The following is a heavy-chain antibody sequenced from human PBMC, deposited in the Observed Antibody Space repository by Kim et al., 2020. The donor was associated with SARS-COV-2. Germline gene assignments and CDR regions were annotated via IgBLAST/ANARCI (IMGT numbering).Heavy chain of an antibody. D-gene: IGHD6-13*01. J-gene: IGHJ5*02. V-gene: IGHV3-23*01. CDR1: GFTFSSYA. CDR2: ISGSGGST. Sequence: GGSLRLSCAASGFTFSSYAMSWVRQAPGKGLEWVSAISGSGGSTYYADSVKGRFTISRDNSKNTLYLQMNSLRAEDTAVYYCAKAYSSSWGAFGWFDPWGQGTLVTVSS. CDR3: AKAYSSSWGAFGWFDP.